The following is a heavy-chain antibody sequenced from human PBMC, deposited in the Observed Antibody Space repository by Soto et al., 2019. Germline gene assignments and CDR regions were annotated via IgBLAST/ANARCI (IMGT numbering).Heavy chain of an antibody. J-gene: IGHJ4*02. V-gene: IGHV3-74*01. D-gene: IGHD5-18*01. CDR3: AREGLGFSYSI. CDR2: IMSDGSYT. Sequence: GSLRLSCAASGFTFTSYWMHWVRQAPGKGLVWVSRIMSDGSYTNYADSVKGRFTISRDNAKSTLYLQMNSLRAEDTAVYYCAREGLGFSYSIWGQGTLVTVSS. CDR1: GFTFTSYW.